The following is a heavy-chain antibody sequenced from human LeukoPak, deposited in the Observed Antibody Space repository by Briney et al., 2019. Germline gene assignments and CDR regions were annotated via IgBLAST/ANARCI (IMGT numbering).Heavy chain of an antibody. J-gene: IGHJ4*02. V-gene: IGHV5-51*01. CDR3: ARRLTTGSFDC. Sequence: GESLKISCKGSGYSFTSYWIGWVRQMPGKGLEWMGIIYPGDSDTRYSPSFQGQVTISADTSITTAYLQWNSLKASDTAMYYCARRLTTGSFDCWGQGTLVTVTS. CDR2: IYPGDSDT. D-gene: IGHD2-8*01. CDR1: GYSFTSYW.